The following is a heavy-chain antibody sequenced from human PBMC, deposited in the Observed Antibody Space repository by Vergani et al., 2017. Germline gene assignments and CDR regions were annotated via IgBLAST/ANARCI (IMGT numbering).Heavy chain of an antibody. D-gene: IGHD6-19*01. J-gene: IGHJ4*02. CDR2: IYYSGST. Sequence: QVQLQESGPGLVKPSETLSLTCTVSGGSISSYYWSWIRQPPGKGLEWIGYIYYSGSTNYKPSLKSRVTISVDTSKNQFSLKLSSVTAADTAVYYCARDQVTSSGWYGGFDYWGQGTLVTVSS. CDR3: ARDQVTSSGWYGGFDY. V-gene: IGHV4-59*01. CDR1: GGSISSYY.